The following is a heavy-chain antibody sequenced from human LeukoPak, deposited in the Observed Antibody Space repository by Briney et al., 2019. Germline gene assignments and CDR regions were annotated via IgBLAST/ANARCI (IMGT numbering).Heavy chain of an antibody. Sequence: GGSLRLSCAASVFTISSNYMNLVRQAPGKGLEWVSVIYSGGETYYADSVKGRFTISRDNSKNTLYLQMNSLRAEDTAVYYCARDRGAYYYETGYWGQGILVTVSS. V-gene: IGHV3-66*01. J-gene: IGHJ4*02. CDR2: IYSGGET. D-gene: IGHD3-22*01. CDR1: VFTISSNY. CDR3: ARDRGAYYYETGY.